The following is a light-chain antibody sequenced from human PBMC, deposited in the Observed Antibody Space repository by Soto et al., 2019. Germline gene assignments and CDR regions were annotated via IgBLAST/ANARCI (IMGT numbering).Light chain of an antibody. Sequence: EIVMTQSPDTLSVSPGERATLSCRASQSVSSNLAWYQQKPGQAPRLLIYGASTRDTGIPDRFSGSGSGTEFTLTISRLQSQDFAVYYCQQYNNWPPYTFGQGTKLESK. CDR1: QSVSSN. J-gene: IGKJ2*01. CDR2: GAS. V-gene: IGKV3-15*01. CDR3: QQYNNWPPYT.